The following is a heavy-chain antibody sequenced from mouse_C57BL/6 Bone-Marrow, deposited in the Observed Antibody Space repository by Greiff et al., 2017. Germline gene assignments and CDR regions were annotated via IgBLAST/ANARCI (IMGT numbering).Heavy chain of an antibody. Sequence: QVQLQQPGAELVKPGASVKMSCKASGYTFTSYWITWVKQRPGQGLEWIGDIYPGSGSTNYNDKFKSKATLTVDTSSSTAYMQLSSLTSEDSAVYYCERRECLTGEDFDYWGQGTTLTVSS. CDR2: IYPGSGST. CDR1: GYTFTSYW. V-gene: IGHV1-55*01. CDR3: ERRECLTGEDFDY. D-gene: IGHD1-1*01. J-gene: IGHJ2*01.